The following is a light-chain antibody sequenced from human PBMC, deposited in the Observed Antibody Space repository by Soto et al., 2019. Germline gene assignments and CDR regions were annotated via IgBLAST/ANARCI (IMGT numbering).Light chain of an antibody. V-gene: IGKV1-5*01. CDR1: QSIDGW. J-gene: IGKJ4*01. Sequence: IQMSHSRSTLSASLGYIVTITCRTSQSIDGWLAWYQQKPGKAPKLLIYDASTLQRGVPSRFSGSGSGTEFTLTINTLQTDDYATYYCQQYKSLPAFGGGTKVDI. CDR2: DAS. CDR3: QQYKSLPA.